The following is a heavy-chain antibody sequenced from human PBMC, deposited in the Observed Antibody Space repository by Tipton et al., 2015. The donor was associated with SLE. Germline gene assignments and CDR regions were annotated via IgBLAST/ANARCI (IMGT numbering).Heavy chain of an antibody. D-gene: IGHD4-17*01. CDR3: TRDAYGDSTVLLDY. V-gene: IGHV3-30*02. Sequence: SLRLSCAASGFTFSSYGMHWVRQAPGKGLEWVAFIRYDGSNKYYADSVKGRFTISRDNSKNTLYLQMNGLRAEDTAIYYCTRDAYGDSTVLLDYWGQGTLVTVAS. J-gene: IGHJ4*02. CDR2: IRYDGSNK. CDR1: GFTFSSYG.